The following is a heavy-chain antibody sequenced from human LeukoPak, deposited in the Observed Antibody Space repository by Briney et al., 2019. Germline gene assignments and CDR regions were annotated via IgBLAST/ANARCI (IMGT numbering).Heavy chain of an antibody. V-gene: IGHV1-69*04. J-gene: IGHJ6*02. Sequence: SVKVSCKASGHTFTSYAISWVRQAPGQGLEWMGRIIPILGIANYAQKFQGRVTITADKSTSTAYMELSSLRSEDTAVYYCAADIVVVPAAQPPDYYYGMDVWGQGTTVTVSS. CDR2: IIPILGIA. CDR3: AADIVVVPAAQPPDYYYGMDV. D-gene: IGHD2-2*01. CDR1: GHTFTSYA.